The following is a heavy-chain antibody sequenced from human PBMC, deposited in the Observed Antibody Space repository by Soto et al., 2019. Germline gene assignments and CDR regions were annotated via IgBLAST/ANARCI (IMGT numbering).Heavy chain of an antibody. CDR2: IYWDDDK. J-gene: IGHJ4*02. CDR1: GFSLTTSGVG. D-gene: IGHD3-3*01. V-gene: IGHV2-5*02. CDR3: AHRVLRTVFGLVTTTAIYFDF. Sequence: QITLNESGPTQVNPRQTLTLTCTFSGFSLTTSGVGVGWIRQSPGKAPEWLALIYWDDDKRYSPSLKSRLTTTKDSSKNQVVLTMAALDPADTATYYCAHRVLRTVFGLVTTTAIYFDFWGQGTPVAVSS.